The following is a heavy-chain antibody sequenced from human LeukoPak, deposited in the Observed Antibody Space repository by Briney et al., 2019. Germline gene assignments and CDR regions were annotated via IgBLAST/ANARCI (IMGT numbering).Heavy chain of an antibody. V-gene: IGHV3-7*03. CDR3: ARAMDV. CDR1: GFTFSDYW. Sequence: PGGSLRLSCAASGFTFSDYWMHWVRQAPGKGLEWVANIKQDGSEKFYVDSVKGRFTISRDNAENSLYLQMNSLRAEDTAVYYCARAMDVWGQGTTVTVSS. CDR2: IKQDGSEK. J-gene: IGHJ6*02.